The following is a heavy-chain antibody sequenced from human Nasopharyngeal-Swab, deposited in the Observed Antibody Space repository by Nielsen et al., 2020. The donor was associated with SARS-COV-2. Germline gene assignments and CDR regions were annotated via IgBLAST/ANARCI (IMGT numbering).Heavy chain of an antibody. CDR2: INPNSGGT. Sequence: ASVKVSCKASGYTFTSYYMHWVRQAPGQGLEWMGWINPNSGGTNYAQKFQGRVTMTRDTSISTAYMELSRLRSDDTAVYYCARSYSSSWYDSYYYYYGMDVWGQGTTVTVSS. CDR1: GYTFTSYY. J-gene: IGHJ6*02. V-gene: IGHV1-2*02. CDR3: ARSYSSSWYDSYYYYYGMDV. D-gene: IGHD6-13*01.